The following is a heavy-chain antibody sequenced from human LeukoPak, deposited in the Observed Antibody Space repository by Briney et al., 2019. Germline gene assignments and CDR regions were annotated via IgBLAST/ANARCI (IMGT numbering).Heavy chain of an antibody. CDR3: AKGRIQLWSFDY. CDR1: GFTFSSYS. D-gene: IGHD5-18*01. J-gene: IGHJ4*02. Sequence: PEGSLSLSCAASGFTFSSYSIKWVRKSTGKGLEWVSDISSSGSIIDYADSVKGRFTISRDNAKNSLYLQMNSLRAEDTAVYYCAKGRIQLWSFDYWGQGTLVTVSS. CDR2: ISSSGSII. V-gene: IGHV3-48*04.